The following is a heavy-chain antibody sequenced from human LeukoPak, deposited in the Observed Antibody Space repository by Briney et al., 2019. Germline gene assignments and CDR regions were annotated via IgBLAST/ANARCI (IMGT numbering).Heavy chain of an antibody. CDR1: GGSISSYY. V-gene: IGHV4-59*01. Sequence: SSETLSLTCTVSGGSISSYYWSWIRQPPGKGLEWIGYIYYSGSTNYNPSLKSRVTISVDTSKNQFSLKLSSVTAADTAVYYCARGAQVGASCFDYWGQGTLVTVSS. CDR3: ARGAQVGASCFDY. D-gene: IGHD1-26*01. CDR2: IYYSGST. J-gene: IGHJ4*02.